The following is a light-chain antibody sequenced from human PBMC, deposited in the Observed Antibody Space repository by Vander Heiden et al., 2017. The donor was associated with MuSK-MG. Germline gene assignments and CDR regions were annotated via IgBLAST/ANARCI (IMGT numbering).Light chain of an antibody. Sequence: DIQLTQSPSFLSASVGDRVTITCRASQGISSYLAWYQQKPGKAPKLLIYAASTLQSGVPSRVSGSGSGTEFTLTISSLQPEDFATYYWQQLNSYPRTFGQGTKVEIK. V-gene: IGKV1-9*01. CDR1: QGISSY. CDR2: AAS. CDR3: QQLNSYPRT. J-gene: IGKJ1*01.